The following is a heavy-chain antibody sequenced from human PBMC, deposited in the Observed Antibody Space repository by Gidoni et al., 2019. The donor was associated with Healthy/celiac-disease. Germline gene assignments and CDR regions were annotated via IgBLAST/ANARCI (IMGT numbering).Heavy chain of an antibody. D-gene: IGHD4-17*01. J-gene: IGHJ3*02. CDR3: ASQPYGDYVGAFDI. CDR2: IYHSGST. CDR1: GCSISSSNW. Sequence: QVPLQESGPGLLKPSGTLSPTCAVSGCSISSSNWWSWVRQPPGKGLEWIGEIYHSGSTNNNPSVKSRVTISVDKSKKQFSLKVSSVTAADTAVYYGASQPYGDYVGAFDIWGQGTMVTVSS. V-gene: IGHV4-4*02.